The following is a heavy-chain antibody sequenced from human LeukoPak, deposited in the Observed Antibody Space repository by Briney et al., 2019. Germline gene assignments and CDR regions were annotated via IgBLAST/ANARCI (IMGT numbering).Heavy chain of an antibody. CDR1: GGSFSGYY. D-gene: IGHD2-2*01. CDR2: INHSGST. J-gene: IGHJ6*03. Sequence: PSETLSLTCAVYGGSFSGYYWSWIRQPPGKGLEWIGEINHSGSTNYNPSLNSRVTISVDTSKNQFSLKLSSVTAADTAVYYCARVSITGYCSSTSCYFPYYYYYMDVWGKGTTVTISS. V-gene: IGHV4-34*01. CDR3: ARVSITGYCSSTSCYFPYYYYYMDV.